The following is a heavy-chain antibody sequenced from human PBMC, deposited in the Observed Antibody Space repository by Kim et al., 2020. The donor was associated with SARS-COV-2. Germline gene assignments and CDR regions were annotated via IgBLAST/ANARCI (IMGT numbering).Heavy chain of an antibody. CDR1: GGSISSYY. Sequence: SETLSLTCTVSGGSISSYYWSWIRQPPGKGLEWIGYIYYSGSTNYNPSLKSRVTISVDTSKNQFSLKLSSVTAADTAVYYCARDNHMAYYDYVWGSQDYYMDVWGKGTTVTVSS. D-gene: IGHD3-16*01. CDR2: IYYSGST. V-gene: IGHV4-59*01. J-gene: IGHJ6*03. CDR3: ARDNHMAYYDYVWGSQDYYMDV.